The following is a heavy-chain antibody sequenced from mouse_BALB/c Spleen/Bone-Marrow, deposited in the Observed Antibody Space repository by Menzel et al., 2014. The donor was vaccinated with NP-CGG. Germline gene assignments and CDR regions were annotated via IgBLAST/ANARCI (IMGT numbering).Heavy chain of an antibody. V-gene: IGHV14-3*02. CDR3: ARCGITKGFAY. CDR2: IDPANGNT. J-gene: IGHJ3*01. D-gene: IGHD2-4*01. Sequence: EVQLQQSGAELVKPGASVKLSCTASGFNIKDTYMHWVKQRPEQGLEWIGRIDPANGNTKYDPKFQGKATITADTSSNTAYLQLSSLTSEDTAVYCCARCGITKGFAYWGQGTLVTGSA. CDR1: GFNIKDTY.